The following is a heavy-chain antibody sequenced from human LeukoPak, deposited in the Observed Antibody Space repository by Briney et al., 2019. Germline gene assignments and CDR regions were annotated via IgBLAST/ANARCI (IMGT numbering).Heavy chain of an antibody. CDR2: ISGSSGST. V-gene: IGHV3-23*01. D-gene: IGHD2-2*01. Sequence: PGGSLRLSCAASGFTFSSYAMSWVRQAPGKGLGWVSAISGSSGSTYYADSVKGRFTISRDNSKNTLYLQMNSLRAEDTAVYYCAKDLDIVVVPAAIEPIDYWGQGTLVTVSS. CDR3: AKDLDIVVVPAAIEPIDY. J-gene: IGHJ4*02. CDR1: GFTFSSYA.